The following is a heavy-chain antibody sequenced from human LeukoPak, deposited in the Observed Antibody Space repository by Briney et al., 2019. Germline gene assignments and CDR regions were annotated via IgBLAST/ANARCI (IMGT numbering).Heavy chain of an antibody. CDR1: AFSLSAYN. D-gene: IGHD3-3*01. CDR2: ISYTGTYI. Sequence: PGGSLRLSCAASAFSLSAYNMNWVRQAPGKGLEWVSSISYTGTYIYYADSVKGRFTISRDNAQNSLYLQMNSLRAEDTAVYYCASASTYYDFWSGYYRVHYFDYWGQGTLVTVSS. V-gene: IGHV3-21*01. CDR3: ASASTYYDFWSGYYRVHYFDY. J-gene: IGHJ4*02.